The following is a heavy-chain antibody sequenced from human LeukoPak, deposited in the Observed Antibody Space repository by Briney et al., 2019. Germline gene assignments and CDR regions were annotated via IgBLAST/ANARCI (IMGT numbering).Heavy chain of an antibody. CDR1: GFTFSGYA. D-gene: IGHD2-15*01. Sequence: PGGSLRLSCAASGFTFSGYAMNWVRQAPGKGLEWVSVISGSARSTSYADSVKGRFTISRDNSKNTLYLQMSSLRAEDTAVYCCAKRGDYSSFDYWGQGTLVTVSS. V-gene: IGHV3-23*01. CDR3: AKRGDYSSFDY. J-gene: IGHJ4*02. CDR2: ISGSARST.